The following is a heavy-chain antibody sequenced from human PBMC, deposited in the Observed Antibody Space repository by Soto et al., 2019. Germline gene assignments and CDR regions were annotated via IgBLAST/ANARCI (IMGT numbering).Heavy chain of an antibody. CDR1: GGSISSGGYY. CDR2: IYYSGST. V-gene: IGHV4-31*03. CDR3: ARDRRDYYGMDV. J-gene: IGHJ6*02. Sequence: SETLSLTCTVSGGSISSGGYYWSWIRQHPGKGLEWIGYIYYSGSTYYTPSLKSRVTISVDTSKNQFSLKLSSVTAADTAVYYCARDRRDYYGMDVWGQGTTVTVSS.